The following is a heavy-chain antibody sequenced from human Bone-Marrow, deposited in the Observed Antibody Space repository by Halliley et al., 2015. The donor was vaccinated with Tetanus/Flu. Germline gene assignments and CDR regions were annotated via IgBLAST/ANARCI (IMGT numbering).Heavy chain of an antibody. Sequence: TLSLTCTVSGGSMNSHFWSWIRQPPGKGLEWIGHIIYTGSSDYNPSLESRVTLSLDTSKNQFSLKMRSVTAADTAVYYCAGFRFYYDSSGTDDWGQGTLVTVSS. CDR1: GGSMNSHF. V-gene: IGHV4-59*11. CDR2: IIYTGSS. J-gene: IGHJ4*02. CDR3: AGFRFYYDSSGTDD. D-gene: IGHD3-22*01.